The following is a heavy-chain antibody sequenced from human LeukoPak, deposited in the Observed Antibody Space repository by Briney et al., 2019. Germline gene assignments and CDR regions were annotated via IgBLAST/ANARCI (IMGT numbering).Heavy chain of an antibody. CDR1: GYSINSAFY. CDR3: AALQTKFDY. CDR2: VFHRGTT. V-gene: IGHV4-38-2*02. D-gene: IGHD4-11*01. Sequence: SETLSLTCTVSGYSINSAFYWGWIRVPPGKGLEWIGSVFHRGTTYYNSSLKSRVNISIDTSKNQFSLKLSSVTAADTAVYYCAALQTKFDYWGQGTLVTVSS. J-gene: IGHJ4*02.